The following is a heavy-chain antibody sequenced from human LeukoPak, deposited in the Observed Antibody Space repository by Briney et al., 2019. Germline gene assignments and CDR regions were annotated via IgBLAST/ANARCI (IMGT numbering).Heavy chain of an antibody. CDR2: IKQDGSEK. J-gene: IGHJ4*02. CDR1: VFIFSSYW. Sequence: GGSMILSCAASVFIFSSYWICWVRHAPWKGLEWVANIKQDGSEKYYVDSVKGRFTISRDNAKNSLYLQMNSLRAEDTAVYYCARDPYYYDSGGYSPWGQGTLVTVSS. CDR3: ARDPYYYDSGGYSP. V-gene: IGHV3-7*03. D-gene: IGHD3-22*01.